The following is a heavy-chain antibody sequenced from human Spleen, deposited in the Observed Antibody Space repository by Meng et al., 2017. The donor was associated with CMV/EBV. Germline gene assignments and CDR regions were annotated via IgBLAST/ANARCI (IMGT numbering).Heavy chain of an antibody. CDR2: ISHRGST. Sequence: TCSVSGGSVSGGASSWTWVRQHPGKGLEWIGYISHRGSTLYNPSLESRLTISVDTSMNQFSLTLTSVSAADTAVYYCAGAGRTFEYWGQGALVTVSS. J-gene: IGHJ4*02. CDR1: GGSVSGGASS. CDR3: AGAGRTFEY. D-gene: IGHD1-14*01. V-gene: IGHV4-31*03.